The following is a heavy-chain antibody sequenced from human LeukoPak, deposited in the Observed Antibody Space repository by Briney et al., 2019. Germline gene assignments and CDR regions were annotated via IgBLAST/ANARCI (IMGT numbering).Heavy chain of an antibody. D-gene: IGHD4-23*01. CDR3: AREGYGGNSDAFDI. CDR1: GFTFSSYE. Sequence: GGSLRLSCAAPGFTFSSYELDSVRQAPGKGLEWVSYISSSGSIYYADSVKGRFTISRDNAKNSLYLQMNSLRAEDTAVYYCAREGYGGNSDAFDIWGQGTMVTVSS. V-gene: IGHV3-48*03. J-gene: IGHJ3*02. CDR2: ISSSGSI.